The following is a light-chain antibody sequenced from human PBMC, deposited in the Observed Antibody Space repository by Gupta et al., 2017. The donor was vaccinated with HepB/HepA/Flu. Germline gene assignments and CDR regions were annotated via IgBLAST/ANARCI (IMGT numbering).Light chain of an antibody. V-gene: IGLV2-14*03. J-gene: IGLJ2*01. CDR3: SSYTSSSTLVV. Sequence: SALTQPASLSGSPGPSLTTSCTGTSSYVGGYNYVSWYQQHPGKAPKLMIYDVSNRPSGVANRFSGSKSGNTAALTISGRQAEDEADYYCSSYTSSSTLVVFGGGTKLTVL. CDR1: SSYVGGYNY. CDR2: DVS.